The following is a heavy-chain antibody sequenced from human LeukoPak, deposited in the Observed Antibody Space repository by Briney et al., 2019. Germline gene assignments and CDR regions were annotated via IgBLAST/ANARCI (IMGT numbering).Heavy chain of an antibody. J-gene: IGHJ4*02. CDR2: VYSDDTT. V-gene: IGHV3-53*01. Sequence: PGGPLRLSCAASGFTFSSYTMSWVRQAPGKGLEWVSVVYSDDTTYYADSVKGRFTISRDNSKNTLYLQMNNLRAEDTAVYYCARGGGYYAIDYWGQGTLVTVSS. CDR1: GFTFSSYT. D-gene: IGHD1-26*01. CDR3: ARGGGYYAIDY.